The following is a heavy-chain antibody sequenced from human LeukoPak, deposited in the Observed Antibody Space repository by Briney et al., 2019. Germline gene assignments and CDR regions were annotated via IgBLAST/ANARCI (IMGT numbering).Heavy chain of an antibody. CDR2: ISSSGSTI. CDR1: GFTFSDYY. J-gene: IGHJ4*02. D-gene: IGHD5-24*01. Sequence: GGSLRLSCAASGFTFSDYYMSWIRQAPGKGLEWVSYISSSGSTIYYADSVKCRFTISRDNAKNSLYLQMNSLRAEDTAVYYCVSVSRDGSAMLLDYWGQGTLVTVSS. V-gene: IGHV3-11*01. CDR3: VSVSRDGSAMLLDY.